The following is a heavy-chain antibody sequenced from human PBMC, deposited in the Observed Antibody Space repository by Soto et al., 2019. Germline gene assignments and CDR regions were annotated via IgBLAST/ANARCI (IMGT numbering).Heavy chain of an antibody. CDR3: ARHIAVSGTRGFDF. CDR2: IYHSGAA. J-gene: IGHJ4*01. Sequence: QVQLQESGPGLMKPSGTLSLTCAVSGGSIRTNWWSWVRQPPGKGLEWIGEIYHSGAANYNPSIKNRVTMTVDKSQNHLSLNLNSVTAADTAVYYCARHIAVSGTRGFDFWGHGTLVTVSS. CDR1: GGSIRTNW. D-gene: IGHD2-21*01. V-gene: IGHV4-4*02.